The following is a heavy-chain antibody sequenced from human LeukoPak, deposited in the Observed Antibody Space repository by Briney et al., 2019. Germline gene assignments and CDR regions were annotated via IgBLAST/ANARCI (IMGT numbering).Heavy chain of an antibody. V-gene: IGHV3-30-3*01. CDR2: ISYDGSNK. D-gene: IGHD2-2*02. Sequence: GGSLRLSCAASGFTFSSYAMHWVRQAPGKGLEWVAVISYDGSNKYYADSVKGRFTISRDNSKNTLYLQMNSLRAEDTAVYYCARVGGYCSSTSCYSRSFGYWGQGTLVTVSP. J-gene: IGHJ4*02. CDR1: GFTFSSYA. CDR3: ARVGGYCSSTSCYSRSFGY.